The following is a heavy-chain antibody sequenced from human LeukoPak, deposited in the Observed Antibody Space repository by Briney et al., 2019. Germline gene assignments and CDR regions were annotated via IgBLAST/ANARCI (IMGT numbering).Heavy chain of an antibody. J-gene: IGHJ4*02. V-gene: IGHV3-21*01. Sequence: GGSLRLSCAASGFTFSSYGMHWVRQAPGKALEWVSSISTSSGYIHYADSVKGRLTISRDNAKNSLYLQMNSLRAEDTAVYYCARDEFSSSPGYFDYWGQGTLVTVSS. CDR3: ARDEFSSSPGYFDY. D-gene: IGHD2-2*01. CDR2: ISTSSGYI. CDR1: GFTFSSYG.